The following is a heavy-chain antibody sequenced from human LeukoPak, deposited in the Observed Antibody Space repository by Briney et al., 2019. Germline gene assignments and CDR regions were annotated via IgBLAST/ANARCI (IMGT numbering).Heavy chain of an antibody. D-gene: IGHD3-10*01. V-gene: IGHV3-23*01. CDR3: AKAMDYYGSGSRFDY. CDR1: GFTFSSYA. CDR2: ISGSGGST. J-gene: IGHJ4*02. Sequence: HSGGPLRLSCAASGFTFSSYAMSWVRQAPGKGLEWVSAISGSGGSTYYADSVKGRFTISRDNSKNTLYLQMNSLRAEDTAVYYCAKAMDYYGSGSRFDYWGQGTLVTVSS.